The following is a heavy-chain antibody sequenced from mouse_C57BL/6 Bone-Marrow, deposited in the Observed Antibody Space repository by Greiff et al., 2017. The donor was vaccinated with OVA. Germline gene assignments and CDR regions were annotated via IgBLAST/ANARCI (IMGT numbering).Heavy chain of an antibody. CDR3: ARGRRWFAY. CDR1: GFTFSDYY. V-gene: IGHV5-12*01. Sequence: EVKLMESGGGLVQPGGSLKLSCAASGFTFSDYYMYWVRQTPEKRLEWVPYISNGGGSTYYPDTVKGRFTISRDNAKNTLYLQMSRLKSEDTAMYYCARGRRWFAYWGQGTLVTVSA. CDR2: ISNGGGST. J-gene: IGHJ3*01.